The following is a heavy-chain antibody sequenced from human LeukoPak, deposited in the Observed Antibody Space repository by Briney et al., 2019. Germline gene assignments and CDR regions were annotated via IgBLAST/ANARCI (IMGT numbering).Heavy chain of an antibody. CDR3: AGALGSY. V-gene: IGHV3-7*01. Sequence: GGSLRLSCAASGFTFSSYWMSWVRQAPGKGLEWVATINQDGSEEHYVDSVRGRFSISRDNAKNSLYLQMNSLRAEDTAVYYCAGALGSYWGQGTLVTVSS. J-gene: IGHJ4*02. CDR1: GFTFSSYW. D-gene: IGHD3-16*01. CDR2: INQDGSEE.